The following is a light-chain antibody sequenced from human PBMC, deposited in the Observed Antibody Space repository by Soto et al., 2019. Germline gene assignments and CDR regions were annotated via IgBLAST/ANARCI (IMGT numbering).Light chain of an antibody. J-gene: IGKJ5*01. Sequence: EIVLTQSPGTLSLSPGERATLSCRASQSASSSYLAWYQQKPGQAPRLLIYGTSSRATGIPDRFSGSGSGTDFTLTISSLEPADFGVYYCQQRHNWPITFGQGTRLEIK. CDR2: GTS. V-gene: IGKV3D-20*02. CDR1: QSASSSY. CDR3: QQRHNWPIT.